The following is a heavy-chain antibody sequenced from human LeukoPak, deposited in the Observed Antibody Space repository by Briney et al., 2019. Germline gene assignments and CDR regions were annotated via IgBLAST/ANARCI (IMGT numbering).Heavy chain of an antibody. J-gene: IGHJ4*02. CDR1: GFTFSSYS. CDR3: ARSYDSSGSLFDY. Sequence: AGGSLRLSCAASGFTFSSYSMNWVRQAPGKGLEWVSSISSSSSYIYYADSVKGRFTISRDNAKNSLYLQMNSLRAEDTAVYYCARSYDSSGSLFDYWAREPWSPSPQ. CDR2: ISSSSSYI. V-gene: IGHV3-21*01. D-gene: IGHD3-22*01.